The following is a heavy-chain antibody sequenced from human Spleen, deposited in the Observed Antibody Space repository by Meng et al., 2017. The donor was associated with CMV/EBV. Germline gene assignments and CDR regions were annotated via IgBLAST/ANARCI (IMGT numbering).Heavy chain of an antibody. V-gene: IGHV3-66*02. Sequence: LCCADSRFTVSSNYMSWVRQAPGKGLEWVSVIYSGGSTYYADSVKGRFTISRDNSKNTLYLQMNSLRAEDTAVYYCARGNSYGFDYWGQGTLVTVSS. D-gene: IGHD5-18*01. CDR3: ARGNSYGFDY. CDR2: IYSGGST. J-gene: IGHJ4*02. CDR1: RFTVSSNY.